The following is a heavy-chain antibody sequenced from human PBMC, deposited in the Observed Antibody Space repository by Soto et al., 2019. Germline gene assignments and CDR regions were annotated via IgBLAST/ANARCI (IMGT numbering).Heavy chain of an antibody. J-gene: IGHJ6*02. CDR2: IIPIFGTA. CDR3: ARDGKATVTTAHYYGMDV. V-gene: IGHV1-69*13. D-gene: IGHD4-17*01. CDR1: GGTFSSYA. Sequence: ASVKVSCKASGGTFSSYAISWVRRAPGQGLEWMGGIIPIFGTANYAQKFQGRVTITADESTSTAYMELSSLRSEDTAVYYCARDGKATVTTAHYYGMDVWGQGTTVTVSS.